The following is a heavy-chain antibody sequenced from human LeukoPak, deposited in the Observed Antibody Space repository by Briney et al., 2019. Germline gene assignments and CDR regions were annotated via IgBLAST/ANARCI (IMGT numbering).Heavy chain of an antibody. V-gene: IGHV3-9*01. CDR3: AKDRADYGDYIGYFDY. D-gene: IGHD4-17*01. J-gene: IGHJ4*02. Sequence: GGSLRLSCAASGFTFYEYAMHWVRQVPGKGLEWVSAISWNSGNIGYADSVKGRFTISRDNAKNSLYLQMNSLRTEDTALYYCAKDRADYGDYIGYFDYWGQGTLVTASS. CDR2: ISWNSGNI. CDR1: GFTFYEYA.